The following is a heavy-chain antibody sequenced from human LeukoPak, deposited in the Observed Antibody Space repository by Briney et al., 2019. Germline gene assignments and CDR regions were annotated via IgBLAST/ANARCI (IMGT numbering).Heavy chain of an antibody. Sequence: GESLKISCKGSGYSFTSYWIGWVRQMPGKGLEWMGIILPGDSDTRYSPSFQGQVPISADKSISTAYLQWSSLKAPDTAMYYCARLRIAAAHFDYWGQGTLVTVSS. CDR2: ILPGDSDT. CDR1: GYSFTSYW. CDR3: ARLRIAAAHFDY. V-gene: IGHV5-51*01. J-gene: IGHJ4*02. D-gene: IGHD6-13*01.